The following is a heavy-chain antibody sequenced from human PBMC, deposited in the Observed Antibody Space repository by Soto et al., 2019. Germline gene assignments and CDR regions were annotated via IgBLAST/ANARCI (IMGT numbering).Heavy chain of an antibody. CDR1: DHAFSSYH. CDR2: ISHLENT. Sequence: SATLSLTCPVSDHAFSSYHVTLFRQPPGKGLDWIGYISHLENTFYNPSFQSRLTLSIDRSKNQFSLKLASMTAADTAVYYCARGGGYDPFDYWGQGTLGTVAS. V-gene: IGHV4-59*04. J-gene: IGHJ4*02. D-gene: IGHD5-12*01. CDR3: ARGGGYDPFDY.